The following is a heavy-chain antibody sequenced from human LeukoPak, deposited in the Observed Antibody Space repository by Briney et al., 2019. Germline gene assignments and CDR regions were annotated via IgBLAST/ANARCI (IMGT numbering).Heavy chain of an antibody. CDR1: GSTFSTYG. CDR2: ISYDGSNK. D-gene: IGHD1-26*01. J-gene: IGHJ3*02. CDR3: AKDAKGSYGAFDI. Sequence: GGSLRPSCAAPGSTFSTYGMHWVGQPPGKGLGWVAVISYDGSNKYYADSVKGRFTISRDNSKNTLYLQMNSLRAEDTAVYYCAKDAKGSYGAFDIWGQGTMVTVSS. V-gene: IGHV3-30*18.